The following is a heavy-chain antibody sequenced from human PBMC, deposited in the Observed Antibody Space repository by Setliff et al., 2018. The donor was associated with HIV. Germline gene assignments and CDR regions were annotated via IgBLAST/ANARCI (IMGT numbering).Heavy chain of an antibody. D-gene: IGHD1-1*01. V-gene: IGHV1-69*06. CDR2: IIPIFGTA. CDR1: GGTFSSYA. J-gene: IGHJ6*03. Sequence: GASVKVSCKASGGTFSSYAISWVRQAPGQGLEWMGRIIPIFGTANYAQKFQGRVTITADKSTSTAYMELSSLRSEDTAVYYCARNPQPTGTPDYYYYYMDVWGKGTRVTVSS. CDR3: ARNPQPTGTPDYYYYYMDV.